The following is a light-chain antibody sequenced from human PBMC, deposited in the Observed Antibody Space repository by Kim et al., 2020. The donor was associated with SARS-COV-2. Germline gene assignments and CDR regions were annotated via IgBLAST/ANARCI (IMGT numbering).Light chain of an antibody. Sequence: SPGDRDHLSSRASQSFSSSDLAWYQQKPGQAPRLLIYGASSRATGIPDRFSGSGPGTDFTLTISRLEPEAFAVYYCQQYGSSPRTFGQGTKVDIK. CDR1: QSFSSSD. CDR3: QQYGSSPRT. J-gene: IGKJ1*01. V-gene: IGKV3-20*01. CDR2: GAS.